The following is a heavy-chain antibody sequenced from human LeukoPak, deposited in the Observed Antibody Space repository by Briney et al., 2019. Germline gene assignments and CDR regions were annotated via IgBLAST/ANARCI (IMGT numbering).Heavy chain of an antibody. CDR2: INHSGST. D-gene: IGHD5-12*01. CDR3: ARPAVLLRGYSGYDGDDY. CDR1: GGSFSGYY. V-gene: IGHV4-34*01. Sequence: SETLSLTCAVYGGSFSGYYWSWIRQPPGKGLEWIGEINHSGSTNYNPSLKSRVTISVDTSKNQFSLKLSSVTAADTAVYYCARPAVLLRGYSGYDGDDYWGQGTLVTVSS. J-gene: IGHJ4*02.